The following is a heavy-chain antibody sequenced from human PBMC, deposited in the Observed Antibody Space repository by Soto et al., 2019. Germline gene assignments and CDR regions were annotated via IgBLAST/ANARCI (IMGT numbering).Heavy chain of an antibody. Sequence: PSEPLSLTCAVSGGSISSGGYSWSWIRQPPGKGLEWIGYIYHSGSTYYNPSLKSRVTISVDRSKNQFSLKLSSVTAADTTVYYCARHLGYDSSAYSWNWYDPCGQVTLVPVPP. CDR3: ARHLGYDSSAYSWNWYDP. V-gene: IGHV4-30-2*01. CDR1: GGSISSGGYS. CDR2: IYHSGST. D-gene: IGHD3-22*01. J-gene: IGHJ5*02.